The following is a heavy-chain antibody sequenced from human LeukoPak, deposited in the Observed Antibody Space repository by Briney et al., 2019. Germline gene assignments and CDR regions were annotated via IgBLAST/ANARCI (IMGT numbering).Heavy chain of an antibody. D-gene: IGHD3-3*01. CDR3: ARGGGSDFWSGPEPGRIDY. CDR1: GGSISSGGYS. CDR2: IYHSGST. Sequence: RSSETLSLTCAVSGGSISSGGYSWSWIRQPPGKGLEGIGYIYHSGSTYYNPSLKSRVTISVDRSKNQFSLKLSSVTAADTAVYYCARGGGSDFWSGPEPGRIDYWGQGTLVTVSS. J-gene: IGHJ4*02. V-gene: IGHV4-30-2*01.